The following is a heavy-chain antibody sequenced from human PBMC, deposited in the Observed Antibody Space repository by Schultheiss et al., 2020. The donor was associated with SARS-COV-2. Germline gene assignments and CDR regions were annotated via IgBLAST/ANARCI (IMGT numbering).Heavy chain of an antibody. J-gene: IGHJ3*02. CDR3: AKGIGWDPDPDDAFDI. CDR1: GFTFSVYE. V-gene: IGHV3-23*01. CDR2: ISGSGHST. D-gene: IGHD1-14*01. Sequence: GGSLRLSCAASGFTFSVYEMNWVRQAPGKGLDWVSAISGSGHSTYYSDSVRGRFTISRDNSKNTLFLQMTSLRAEDTAIYYCAKGIGWDPDPDDAFDIWGQGAMVTISS.